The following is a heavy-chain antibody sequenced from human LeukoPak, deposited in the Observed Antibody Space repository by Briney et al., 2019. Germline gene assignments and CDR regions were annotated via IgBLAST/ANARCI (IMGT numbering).Heavy chain of an antibody. CDR2: MYYSGST. CDR1: GGSISSYY. D-gene: IGHD6-6*01. V-gene: IGHV4-59*08. Sequence: SETLSLTCTVSGGSISSYYWSWIRQPPGKGLEWIGYMYYSGSTNYNPSLKSRVTISVDTSKNQFSLKLSSVTAADTAVYYCARLVSSSSRVLDYWGQGTLVTVSS. CDR3: ARLVSSSSRVLDY. J-gene: IGHJ4*02.